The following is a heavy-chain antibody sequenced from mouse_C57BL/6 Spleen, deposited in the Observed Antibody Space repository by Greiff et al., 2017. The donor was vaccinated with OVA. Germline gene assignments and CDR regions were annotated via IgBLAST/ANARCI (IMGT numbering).Heavy chain of an antibody. D-gene: IGHD2-10*02. Sequence: EVKLMESGGGLVKPGGSLKLSCAASGFTFSSYAMSWVRQTPEKRLEWVATISDGGSYTYYTDNVKGRFTISRDNAKNNLYLQMSHLKAEDTAMYYCASDRGMVSFDDWGKGTTLTVSS. V-gene: IGHV5-4*03. CDR1: GFTFSSYA. CDR2: ISDGGSYT. J-gene: IGHJ2*01. CDR3: ASDRGMVSFDD.